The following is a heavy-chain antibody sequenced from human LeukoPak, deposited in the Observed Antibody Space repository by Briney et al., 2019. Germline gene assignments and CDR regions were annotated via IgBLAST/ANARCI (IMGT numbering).Heavy chain of an antibody. J-gene: IGHJ5*02. Sequence: GGSLRLSCAASGFTFSSYWMSWVRQAPGKGLEWVANIKQGGSEKYYVDSVKGRFTISRDNAKNSLYLQMNSLRAEDTAVYYCARDLIYGSGSKYNWFDPWGQGTLVTVSS. D-gene: IGHD3-10*01. CDR2: IKQGGSEK. CDR3: ARDLIYGSGSKYNWFDP. V-gene: IGHV3-7*01. CDR1: GFTFSSYW.